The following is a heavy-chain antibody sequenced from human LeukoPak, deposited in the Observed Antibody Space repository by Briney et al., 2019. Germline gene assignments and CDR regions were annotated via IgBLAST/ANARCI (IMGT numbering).Heavy chain of an antibody. Sequence: GGSLRLSCAPSGFNFDNAWMNWVRQAPGKGLEWVGRIRSNSDGGAIDYAAPVKGRFALSRDDSKNTLYLQMNSLQTEDTAMYYCATDFYDSTWGQGTLVTVSS. V-gene: IGHV3-15*07. D-gene: IGHD2/OR15-2a*01. CDR3: ATDFYDST. J-gene: IGHJ5*02. CDR1: GFNFDNAW. CDR2: IRSNSDGGAI.